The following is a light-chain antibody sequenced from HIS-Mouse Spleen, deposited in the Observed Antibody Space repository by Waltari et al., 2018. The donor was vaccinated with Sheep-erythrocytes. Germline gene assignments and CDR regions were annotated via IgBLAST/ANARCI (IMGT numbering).Light chain of an antibody. J-gene: IGLJ2*01. CDR3: CSYAGSYTLV. CDR1: SSDVGGYNY. V-gene: IGLV2-11*01. Sequence: QSALTQPRSVSGSPGQSVTISCTGTSSDVGGYNYVSWYHKHPGKAPKLMIYDVSKRPSGVPDRFSGSKSGNPASLTISGLQAEDEADYYCCSYAGSYTLVFGGGTKLTVL. CDR2: DVS.